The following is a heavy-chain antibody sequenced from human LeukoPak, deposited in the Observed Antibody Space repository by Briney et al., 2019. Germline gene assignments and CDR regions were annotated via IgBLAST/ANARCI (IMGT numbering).Heavy chain of an antibody. V-gene: IGHV3-64*01. CDR1: GFTFSSYA. CDR3: ARRIGYGGSFPFYYYYGMDV. J-gene: IGHJ6*02. Sequence: GGSLRLSCAASGFTFSSYAMPWARQAPGEGLEYVSAISSNGGSTYYANSVKGRFTISRDNSRNTLYLQMGSLRAEDMAVYYCARRIGYGGSFPFYYYYGMDVWGQGTTVTVSS. CDR2: ISSNGGST. D-gene: IGHD5-12*01.